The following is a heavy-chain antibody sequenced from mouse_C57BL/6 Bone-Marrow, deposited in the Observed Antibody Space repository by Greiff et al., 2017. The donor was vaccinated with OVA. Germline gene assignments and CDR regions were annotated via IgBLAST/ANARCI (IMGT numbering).Heavy chain of an antibody. J-gene: IGHJ1*03. CDR2: IRLKSDNYAT. V-gene: IGHV6-3*01. D-gene: IGHD1-1*01. CDR1: GFTFSNYW. Sequence: EVKLVESGGGLVQPGGSMKLSCVASGFTFSNYWMNWVRQSPEKGLEWVAQIRLKSDNYATHYAESVKGRFTISRDDSKSSVYLQMNNLRAEDTGIYYCTTTVVAHWYFDVWGTGTTVTVSS. CDR3: TTTVVAHWYFDV.